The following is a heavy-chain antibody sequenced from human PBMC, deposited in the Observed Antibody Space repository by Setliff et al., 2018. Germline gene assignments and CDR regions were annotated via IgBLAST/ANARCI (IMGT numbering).Heavy chain of an antibody. D-gene: IGHD6-19*01. Sequence: SETLSLTCGVYGGSFSGYYWSWIRQPAGKGLEWIGHIYIGGSANYNPSLTSRVTISVDTSKNQFSLKLSSVTAADTAVCYCARVIAVAGIVYFDYWGQGTLVTVSS. CDR3: ARVIAVAGIVYFDY. V-gene: IGHV4-59*10. CDR1: GGSFSGYY. CDR2: IYIGGSA. J-gene: IGHJ4*02.